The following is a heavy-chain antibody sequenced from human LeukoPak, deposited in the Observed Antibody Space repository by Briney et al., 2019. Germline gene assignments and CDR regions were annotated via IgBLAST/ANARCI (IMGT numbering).Heavy chain of an antibody. D-gene: IGHD2-2*01. CDR3: ARHPPSSDCSSTSCYVYYYYMDV. CDR1: GYSISSGYY. CDR2: IYHSGST. V-gene: IGHV4-38-2*01. J-gene: IGHJ6*03. Sequence: PSETLSLTCAVSGYSISSGYYWGWIRQPPGKGLEWIGSIYHSGSTYYNPSLKSRVTISVDTSKNQFSLKLSSVTAVDTAVYYCARHPPSSDCSSTSCYVYYYYMDVWGKGTTVTVSS.